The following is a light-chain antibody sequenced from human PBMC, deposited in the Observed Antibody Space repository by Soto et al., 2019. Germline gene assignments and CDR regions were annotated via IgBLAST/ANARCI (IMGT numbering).Light chain of an antibody. CDR2: DVN. CDR1: SSDIGGYDY. V-gene: IGLV2-14*01. Sequence: QSALTQPASVSGSPGQSITLSCTGTSSDIGGYDYVSWYQRHPGKAPKLIIYDVNNRPSGVPNRFSGSKSGTTASLTISGLQAEDEADYYCPSYASGSSHVVFGGGTKLTVL. J-gene: IGLJ2*01. CDR3: PSYASGSSHVV.